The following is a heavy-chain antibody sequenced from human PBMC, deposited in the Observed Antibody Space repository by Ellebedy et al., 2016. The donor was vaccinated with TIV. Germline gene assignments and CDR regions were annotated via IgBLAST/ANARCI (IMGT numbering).Heavy chain of an antibody. CDR1: GFTFIIYS. Sequence: GGSLRLSXAASGFTFIIYSLNWVRQAPGKGLEWVSYISSSSRTIYYADSVKGRFTISRDNAKNTLYLEMKSLRGDDTAVYYCARTIVATSSLDYWGQGILVTVSS. CDR2: ISSSSRTI. V-gene: IGHV3-48*04. J-gene: IGHJ4*02. CDR3: ARTIVATSSLDY. D-gene: IGHD5-12*01.